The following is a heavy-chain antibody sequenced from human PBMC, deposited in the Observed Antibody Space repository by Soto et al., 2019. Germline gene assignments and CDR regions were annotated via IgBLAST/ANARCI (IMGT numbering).Heavy chain of an antibody. CDR3: ARESEDLTSNFDY. CDR2: IYSGGST. CDR1: GFTVSSNY. J-gene: IGHJ4*02. V-gene: IGHV3-53*01. Sequence: GGSLRLSCAASGFTVSSNYMSWVRQAPGKGLEWVSVIYSGGSTYYGDSMKGRFTISRDNAKNSLYLEMNSLRAEDTAVYYCARESEDLTSNFDYWGQGTLVTVSS.